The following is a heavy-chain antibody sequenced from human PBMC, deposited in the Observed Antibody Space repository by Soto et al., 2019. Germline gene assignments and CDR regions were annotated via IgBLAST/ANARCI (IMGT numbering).Heavy chain of an antibody. V-gene: IGHV1-3*01. Sequence: ASVKVSCKTSAYTFTSYAMHWVRQAPGQRLEWMGWINAGNGNTKYSQKFQGRVTITRDTSASTAYMELSSLRSEDTAVYYCARVSYYYDSGSYYYDAFDIWGQGTMVTVSS. CDR2: INAGNGNT. J-gene: IGHJ3*02. CDR1: AYTFTSYA. D-gene: IGHD3-10*01. CDR3: ARVSYYYDSGSYYYDAFDI.